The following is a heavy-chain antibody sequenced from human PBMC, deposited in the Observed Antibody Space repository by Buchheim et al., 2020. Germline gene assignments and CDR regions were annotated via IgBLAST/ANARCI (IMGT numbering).Heavy chain of an antibody. CDR1: GGSISSGGYY. J-gene: IGHJ6*02. CDR2: IYYSGST. V-gene: IGHV4-31*03. CDR3: ARAYYDFWSGYLPGDYGMDV. Sequence: QVQLQESGPGLVKPSQTLSLTCTVSGGSISSGGYYWSWIRQHPGKGLEWIGYIYYSGSTYYNPSLKSRVYISVATSKNQFSLKLSSVTAADTAVYYCARAYYDFWSGYLPGDYGMDVWGQGTT. D-gene: IGHD3-3*01.